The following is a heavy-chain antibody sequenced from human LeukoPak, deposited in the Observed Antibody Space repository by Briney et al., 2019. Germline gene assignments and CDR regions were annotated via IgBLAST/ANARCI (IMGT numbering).Heavy chain of an antibody. V-gene: IGHV4-34*01. D-gene: IGHD6-6*01. CDR3: ARDYEQLVRFRPGYYYYGMDV. CDR1: GGSFSGYY. CDR2: INHSGST. Sequence: PSETLSLTCAVYGGSFSGYYWSWIRQPPGKGLEWSGEINHSGSTNYNPSLKSRVTISVDTSKNQFSLKLSSVTAADTAVYYCARDYEQLVRFRPGYYYYGMDVWGQGTTVTVSS. J-gene: IGHJ6*02.